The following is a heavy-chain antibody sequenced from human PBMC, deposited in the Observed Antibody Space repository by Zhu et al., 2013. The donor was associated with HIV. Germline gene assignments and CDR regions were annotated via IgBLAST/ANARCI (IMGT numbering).Heavy chain of an antibody. V-gene: IGHV1-18*04. CDR1: GYTFTSYG. D-gene: IGHD2-2*01. CDR2: ISAYNGNT. J-gene: IGHJ6*02. CDR3: ARSPAATDYYYYYGMDV. Sequence: QVQLVQSGAEVKKPGASVKVSCKASGYTFTSYGISWVRQAPGQGLEWMGWISAYNGNTNYAQKLQGRVTMTTDTSTSTAYMELRSLRSDDTAVYYCARSPAATDYYYYYGMDVWGQGTTVTVSS.